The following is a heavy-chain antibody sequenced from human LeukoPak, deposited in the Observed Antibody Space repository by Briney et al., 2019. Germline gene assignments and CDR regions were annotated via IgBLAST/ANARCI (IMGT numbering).Heavy chain of an antibody. CDR1: GITFSRYW. CDR2: IKQDGSEK. D-gene: IGHD5-24*01. J-gene: IGHJ3*02. V-gene: IGHV3-7*01. CDR3: ARWAWLQGGPDAFDI. Sequence: PGGSLRLSCAVSGITFSRYWITWLRQAPGKGLEWVANIKQDGSEKYYVDSVKGRFTISSDDAKNSLYLQMNSLRADDTAVYYWARWAWLQGGPDAFDIWGQGTMVTVSS.